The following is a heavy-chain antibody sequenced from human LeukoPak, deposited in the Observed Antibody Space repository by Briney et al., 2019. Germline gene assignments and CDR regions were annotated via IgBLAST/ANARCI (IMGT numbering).Heavy chain of an antibody. CDR2: INSDGSST. V-gene: IGHV3-74*01. CDR1: GFTFSSYW. D-gene: IGHD4-17*01. CDR3: AGDEDYGDYADY. Sequence: PGGSLRLSCAASGFTFSSYWMHWVRQAPGKGLVWVSRINSDGSSTSYADSVKGRFTISRDNAKNTLYLQMNSLRAEDTAVYYCAGDEDYGDYADYWGQGTLVTVSS. J-gene: IGHJ4*02.